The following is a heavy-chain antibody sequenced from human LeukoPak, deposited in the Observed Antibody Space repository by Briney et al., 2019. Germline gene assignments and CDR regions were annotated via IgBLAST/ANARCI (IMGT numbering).Heavy chain of an antibody. CDR1: GASISSSRYY. CDR2: VSYSGNT. CDR3: ARRGYYGSGSYYIGHPYGMDV. D-gene: IGHD3-10*01. Sequence: SETLSLTCTVSGASISSSRYYWAWVRQPPGKGLDWIGTVSYSGNTFYSPSLNSRLSISLDTSKNQLSLKLSSVTAADTAVYYCARRGYYGSGSYYIGHPYGMDVWGQGTTVTVSS. V-gene: IGHV4-39*07. J-gene: IGHJ6*02.